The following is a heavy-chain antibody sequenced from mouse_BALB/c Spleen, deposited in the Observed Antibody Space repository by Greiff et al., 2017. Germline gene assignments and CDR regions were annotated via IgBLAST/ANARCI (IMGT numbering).Heavy chain of an antibody. CDR3: TSELGNAMDY. CDR1: GYTFTSYY. V-gene: IGHV1S81*02. J-gene: IGHJ4*01. CDR2: INPSNGGT. Sequence: VQLHQPGAELVKPGASVKLSCKASGYTFTSYYMYWVKQRPGQGLEWIGGINPSNGGTNFNEKFKSKATLTVDKSSSTAYMQLSSLTSEDSAVYYCTSELGNAMDYWGQGTSVTVSS. D-gene: IGHD4-1*01.